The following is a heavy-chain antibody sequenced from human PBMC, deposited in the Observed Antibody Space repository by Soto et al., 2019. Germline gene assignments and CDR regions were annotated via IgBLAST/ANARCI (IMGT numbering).Heavy chain of an antibody. CDR1: GGDISTYY. CDR2: IYSSGST. V-gene: IGHV4-4*07. CDR3: ARGQRFSDWFDP. Sequence: QVQLQESGPGLVKPSETLSLTCTVSGGDISTYYWTWIRQPAGKGLEWIGRIYSSGSTKYNPSLKSRVTMSLDTSKNQFSLRLSAVTAADTAVYYCARGQRFSDWFDPWGQGPLVTVSS. D-gene: IGHD3-3*01. J-gene: IGHJ5*02.